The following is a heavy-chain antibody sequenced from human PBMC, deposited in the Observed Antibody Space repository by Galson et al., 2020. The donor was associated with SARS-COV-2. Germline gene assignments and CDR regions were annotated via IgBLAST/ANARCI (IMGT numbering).Heavy chain of an antibody. J-gene: IGHJ5*02. CDR2: IYYSGST. Sequence: SETLSLTCTVSGGSISSGGYYWSWIRQHPGKGLEWIGYIYYSGSTYYNPSLKSRVTISVDTSKNQFSLKLSSVTAEDTAVYYCASGAYGDYSAGWFDPWGQGTLVTVSS. CDR1: GGSISSGGYY. V-gene: IGHV4-31*03. CDR3: ASGAYGDYSAGWFDP. D-gene: IGHD4-17*01.